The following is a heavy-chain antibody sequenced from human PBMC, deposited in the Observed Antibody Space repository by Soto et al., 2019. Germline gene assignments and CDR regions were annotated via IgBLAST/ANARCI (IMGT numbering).Heavy chain of an antibody. J-gene: IGHJ4*02. Sequence: QVHLVQSGAEVKKPGDSVKVSCKASGYTFTDYYIHWVRQAPGQGLEWMAWINPISGGTNYAQKFQGRVTMTRDTSITTTYRELSRLTSDDTAVYYCARDSVGYCSRTRCYGQGYFDYWGQGALVTVSS. D-gene: IGHD2-2*03. CDR2: INPISGGT. CDR1: GYTFTDYY. CDR3: ARDSVGYCSRTRCYGQGYFDY. V-gene: IGHV1-2*02.